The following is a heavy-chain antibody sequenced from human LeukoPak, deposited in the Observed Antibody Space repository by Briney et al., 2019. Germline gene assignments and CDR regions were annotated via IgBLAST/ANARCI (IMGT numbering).Heavy chain of an antibody. Sequence: PSETLSLTCAVYGGSFSDFYWSWIRQPPGKGLEWIGEINHSGSTNYTPSLKSRVTISVDTSKNQFSLKLSSVTAADTAVYYCASTGGVVVPAASKPSTPRSFDIWGQGTMVTVSS. CDR1: GGSFSDFY. J-gene: IGHJ3*02. CDR3: ASTGGVVVPAASKPSTPRSFDI. V-gene: IGHV4-34*01. D-gene: IGHD2-2*01. CDR2: INHSGST.